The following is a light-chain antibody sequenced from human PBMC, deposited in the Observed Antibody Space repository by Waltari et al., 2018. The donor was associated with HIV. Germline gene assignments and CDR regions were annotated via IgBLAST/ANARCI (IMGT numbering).Light chain of an antibody. V-gene: IGLV2-8*01. CDR3: SSHAGSKVV. Sequence: QSALTQPPSASGSPGQSVPPSCPGTSSHVGGSNYVSWHQQHPGKAPKLMIYDVIKRPAGVPDRFSGSKSGNTASLTVSGLQPEDEADYYCSSHAGSKVVFGGGTRLTVL. CDR1: SSHVGGSNY. J-gene: IGLJ2*01. CDR2: DVI.